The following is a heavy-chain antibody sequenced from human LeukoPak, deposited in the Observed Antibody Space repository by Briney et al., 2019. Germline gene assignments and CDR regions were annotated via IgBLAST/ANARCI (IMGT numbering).Heavy chain of an antibody. V-gene: IGHV4-39*01. CDR2: IYYSGST. D-gene: IGHD3-3*01. CDR3: GYDFWSGYYPDY. J-gene: IGHJ4*02. Sequence: PSETLSLTCTVSGGSISSSSYYWGWIRQPPGKGLEWIGSIYYSGSTYYNPSLKSRVTISVDTSKNQFSLKLRSVTAADTAVYYCGYDFWSGYYPDYWGQGTLVTVSS. CDR1: GGSISSSSYY.